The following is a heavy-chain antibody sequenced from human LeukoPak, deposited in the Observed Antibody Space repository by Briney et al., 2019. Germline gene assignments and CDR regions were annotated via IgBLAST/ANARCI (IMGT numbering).Heavy chain of an antibody. D-gene: IGHD3-22*01. J-gene: IGHJ4*02. CDR1: GFTFSSYS. CDR2: ISSSSSYI. CDR3: ARDLRSSGYYAFDY. Sequence: PGGSLRLSCAASGFTFSSYSMNWVRQAPGKGLEWVSCISSSSSYIYYGDSVKGRITTSRDNAKNSLYLQMNSLRAEDTAVYYCARDLRSSGYYAFDYWGQGTLVTVSS. V-gene: IGHV3-21*01.